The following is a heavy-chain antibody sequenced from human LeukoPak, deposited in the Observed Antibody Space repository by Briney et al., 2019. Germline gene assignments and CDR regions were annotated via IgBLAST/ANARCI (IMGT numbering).Heavy chain of an antibody. CDR2: ISGSGGST. J-gene: IGHJ4*02. V-gene: IGHV3-23*01. Sequence: GGSLRLSCAASGFTFSSYAMSWVRQAPGKGLEWVSAISGSGGSTYYADSVKGRFTISRDNSKNTLYLQRNSLRAEDTAVYYCAKDMRFDWTPYYFDYWGQGTLVTVSS. CDR1: GFTFSSYA. CDR3: AKDMRFDWTPYYFDY. D-gene: IGHD3-9*01.